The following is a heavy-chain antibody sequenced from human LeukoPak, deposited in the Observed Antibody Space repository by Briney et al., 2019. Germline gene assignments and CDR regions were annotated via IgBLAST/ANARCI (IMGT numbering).Heavy chain of an antibody. V-gene: IGHV3-66*01. CDR2: IYSGGST. J-gene: IGHJ4*02. CDR1: GFTVSSNY. D-gene: IGHD3-22*01. Sequence: GGSLRLSCAASGFTVSSNYMSWVRQAPGKGLEWVSVIYSGGSTYYADSVKGRFTISRDNSKNTLYLQMNSLRAEDTAVYYCARGYDSSAPAFDYWGQGTLVTVSS. CDR3: ARGYDSSAPAFDY.